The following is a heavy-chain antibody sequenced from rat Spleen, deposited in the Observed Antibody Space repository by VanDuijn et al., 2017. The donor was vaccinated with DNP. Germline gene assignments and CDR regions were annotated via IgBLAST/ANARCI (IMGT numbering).Heavy chain of an antibody. Sequence: EVQLVESGGGLVQPGRSMKLSCAASGFPFSNYYMAWVRQAPTKGLEWVASISTGGGNTYYRDSVKGRFTIFRDNAKSTLYLQMNSLRSEDTATYYCVRPDVYYGLEDWFACWGQGTLVTVSS. CDR1: GFPFSNYY. J-gene: IGHJ3*01. D-gene: IGHD1-6*01. CDR3: VRPDVYYGLEDWFAC. CDR2: ISTGGGNT. V-gene: IGHV5-25*01.